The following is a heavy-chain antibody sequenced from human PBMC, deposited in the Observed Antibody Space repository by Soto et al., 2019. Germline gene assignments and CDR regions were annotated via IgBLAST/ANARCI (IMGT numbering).Heavy chain of an antibody. CDR1: GGSISSYY. D-gene: IGHD3-16*02. CDR2: IYYSGST. J-gene: IGHJ3*02. V-gene: IGHV4-59*01. Sequence: PSETLSLTCTVSGGSISSYYWSWIRQPPGKGLEWIGYIYYSGSTNYNPSLKSRVTISVDTSKNQFSLKLSSVTAADTAVYYCARDVRMITFGGVIAPDAFDIWGQGTMVTVSS. CDR3: ARDVRMITFGGVIAPDAFDI.